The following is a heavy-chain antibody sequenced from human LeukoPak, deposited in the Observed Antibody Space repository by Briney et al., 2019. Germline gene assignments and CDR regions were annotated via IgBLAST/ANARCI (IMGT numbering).Heavy chain of an antibody. V-gene: IGHV3-21*01. CDR3: ARGRDGYNWDYFDY. D-gene: IGHD5-24*01. CDR1: GFTFSGDN. Sequence: GGSLRLSCAASGFTFSGDNMNWVRQAPGKGLEWVSSISSSSSYIYYADSVKGRFTISRDNAKNSLYLQMNSLRAEDTAVYYCARGRDGYNWDYFDYWGQGTLVTVSS. CDR2: ISSSSSYI. J-gene: IGHJ4*02.